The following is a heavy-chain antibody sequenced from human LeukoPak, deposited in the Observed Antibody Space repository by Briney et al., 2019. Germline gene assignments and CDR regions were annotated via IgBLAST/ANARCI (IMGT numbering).Heavy chain of an antibody. J-gene: IGHJ4*02. D-gene: IGHD5-18*01. V-gene: IGHV3-21*01. CDR3: ARGGRKYSYGLLNFDY. CDR2: ISSSSSYI. Sequence: GGSLRLSCAASGFTFSSYGMNWVRQAPGKGLEWVSSISSSSSYIYYADSVKGRFTISRDNAKNSLYLQMNSLRAEDTAVYYCARGGRKYSYGLLNFDYWGQGTLVTVSS. CDR1: GFTFSSYG.